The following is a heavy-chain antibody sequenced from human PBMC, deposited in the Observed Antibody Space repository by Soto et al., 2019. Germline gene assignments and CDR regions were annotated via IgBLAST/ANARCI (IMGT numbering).Heavy chain of an antibody. D-gene: IGHD3-10*01. Sequence: QVQLQESGPGLVKPSQTLSLTCTVSGGSISSGGYYWSWIRQHPGKGLEWIGYIYYSGSTYYNPSLKVRVTISVDTSKNQFSLKLSSVTAADTAVYYCAIDSGLEDGSGGILSGRGFDYWGQGTLVTVSS. J-gene: IGHJ4*02. V-gene: IGHV4-31*03. CDR3: AIDSGLEDGSGGILSGRGFDY. CDR1: GGSISSGGYY. CDR2: IYYSGST.